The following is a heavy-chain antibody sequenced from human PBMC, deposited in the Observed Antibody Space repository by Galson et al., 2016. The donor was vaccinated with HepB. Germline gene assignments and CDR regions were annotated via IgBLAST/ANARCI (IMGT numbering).Heavy chain of an antibody. J-gene: IGHJ4*02. CDR1: GFTFDDYA. Sequence: SLRLSCAASGFTFDDYAMHWVRRAPGKGLEWVSLISWDGGSTYYADSVKGRFTISKDNSKNSLYLQMNSLRAEDTALYYCAKVAGNKNRNYVGGSYYLDYWGQGTLVTVSS. D-gene: IGHD1-7*01. CDR3: AKVAGNKNRNYVGGSYYLDY. V-gene: IGHV3-43D*03. CDR2: ISWDGGST.